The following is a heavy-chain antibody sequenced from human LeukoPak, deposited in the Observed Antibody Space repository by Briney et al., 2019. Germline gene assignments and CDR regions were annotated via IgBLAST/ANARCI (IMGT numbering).Heavy chain of an antibody. CDR2: INPNSGGT. Sequence: ASVKVSCKASGYTFTGYYMHWVRQAPGQGLEWMGWINPNSGGTNYAQKFQARVTMTRNPSISTAYMELSSLKSEDTAVYYCARESGFYGSGSRYWGQGTLVTVSS. D-gene: IGHD3-10*01. CDR1: GYTFTGYY. CDR3: ARESGFYGSGSRY. V-gene: IGHV1-2*02. J-gene: IGHJ4*02.